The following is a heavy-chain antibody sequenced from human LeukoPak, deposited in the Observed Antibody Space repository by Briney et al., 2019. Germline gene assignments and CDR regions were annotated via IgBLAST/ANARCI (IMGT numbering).Heavy chain of an antibody. CDR1: GGSISSGGHY. D-gene: IGHD2-21*02. J-gene: IGHJ4*02. V-gene: IGHV4-31*03. Sequence: SQTLSLTCTVSGGSISSGGHYWSWIRQLPGKGLEWIGYVHYSGSTYYNPSLRSRVTISLDTSKNQFSLKLSSMTAADTAVYYCTREPCGGDCHYDYWGQGTLVTVSS. CDR2: VHYSGST. CDR3: TREPCGGDCHYDY.